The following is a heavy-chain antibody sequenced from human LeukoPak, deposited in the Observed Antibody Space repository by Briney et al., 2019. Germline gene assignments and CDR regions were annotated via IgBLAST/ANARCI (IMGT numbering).Heavy chain of an antibody. CDR2: ISDSGGTT. CDR3: ARDSADFWSGYTNFDY. Sequence: QPGGSLRLSCAASGFTFSSYAMSWVRQAPGKGLEWLSMISDSGGTTKNADSVKGRFTISRDNSKNTLYLQMNSLRAEDTAVYYCARDSADFWSGYTNFDYWGQGTLVTVSS. CDR1: GFTFSSYA. V-gene: IGHV3-23*01. J-gene: IGHJ4*02. D-gene: IGHD3-3*01.